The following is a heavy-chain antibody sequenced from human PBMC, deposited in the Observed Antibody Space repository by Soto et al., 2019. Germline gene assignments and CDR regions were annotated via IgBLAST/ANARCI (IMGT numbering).Heavy chain of an antibody. V-gene: IGHV5-51*03. D-gene: IGHD2-8*01. Sequence: EVQLVQSGAEVKKPVESLNISCQGSGYSFTSYCIGWVRQMPGKGLVCMCIIYPGDSDTRYSPSFQGQVTISADKSISTAYLQWSSLKASDTAMYYCARPTNRGKYYSGMDVWGQGTTVTVSS. CDR1: GYSFTSYC. CDR3: ARPTNRGKYYSGMDV. CDR2: IYPGDSDT. J-gene: IGHJ6*02.